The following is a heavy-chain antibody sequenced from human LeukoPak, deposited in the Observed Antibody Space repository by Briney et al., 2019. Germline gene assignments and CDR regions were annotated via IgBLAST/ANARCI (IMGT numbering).Heavy chain of an antibody. Sequence: GRSLRLSCAASGFTFSSYGMHWVRQAPGKGLEWVAFISHDGSNKYYSDSVKGRFTISRENSKNTLYLQMNSLRVEDTAVYYCASTFYGDSPPYWGQGTLVTVSS. CDR1: GFTFSSYG. CDR2: ISHDGSNK. D-gene: IGHD4-17*01. J-gene: IGHJ4*02. CDR3: ASTFYGDSPPY. V-gene: IGHV3-30*03.